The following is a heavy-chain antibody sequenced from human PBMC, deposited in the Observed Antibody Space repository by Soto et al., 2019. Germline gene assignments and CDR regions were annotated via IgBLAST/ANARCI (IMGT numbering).Heavy chain of an antibody. CDR1: GFTFSSYA. D-gene: IGHD3-16*01. V-gene: IGHV3-23*01. J-gene: IGHJ5*02. CDR2: ISSSGGST. CDR3: AREFKGDLLGGVAVRRSYLDP. Sequence: GGSLRLSCAASGFTFSSYAMSWVRQAPGKGLEWVSAISSSGGSTYYADSVKGRFTISRDNSRNTLYLQMNSLRAEDTAMYYFAREFKGDLLGGVAVRRSYLDPWGKGT.